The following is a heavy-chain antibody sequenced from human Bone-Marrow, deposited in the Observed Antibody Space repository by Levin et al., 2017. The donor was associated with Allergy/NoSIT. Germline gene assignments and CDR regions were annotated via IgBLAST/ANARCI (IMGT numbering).Heavy chain of an antibody. CDR1: GFTVSSNY. D-gene: IGHD3-10*01. J-gene: IGHJ4*02. V-gene: IGHV3-66*02. Sequence: ASVKVSCAASGFTVSSNYMSWVRQAPGKGLEWVSVIYSGGSTYYADSVKGRFTISRDNSKNTLYLQMNSLRAEDTAVYYCARAPGYGSGSYLVYWGQGTLVTVSS. CDR3: ARAPGYGSGSYLVY. CDR2: IYSGGST.